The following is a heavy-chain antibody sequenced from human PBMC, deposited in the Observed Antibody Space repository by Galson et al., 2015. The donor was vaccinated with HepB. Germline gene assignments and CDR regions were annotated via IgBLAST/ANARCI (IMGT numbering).Heavy chain of an antibody. V-gene: IGHV4-4*07. CDR3: ARLYYYDSSGYLGPIAFDI. CDR1: GGSISSYY. Sequence: ETLSLTCTVSGGSISSYYWSWIRQPAGKGLEWIGRIYTSGSTNYDPSLKSRVTMSVDTSKNQFSLKLSSVTAADTAVYYCARLYYYDSSGYLGPIAFDIWGQGTMVTVSS. J-gene: IGHJ3*02. CDR2: IYTSGST. D-gene: IGHD3-22*01.